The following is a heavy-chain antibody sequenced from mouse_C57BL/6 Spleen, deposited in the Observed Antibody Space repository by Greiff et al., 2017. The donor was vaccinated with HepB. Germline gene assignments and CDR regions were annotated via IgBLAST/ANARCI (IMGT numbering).Heavy chain of an antibody. J-gene: IGHJ3*01. CDR1: GFTFSDYG. Sequence: EVQLVESGGGLVKPGGSLKLSCAASGFTFSDYGMHWVRQAPEKGLEWVAYISSGSSTIYYADTVKGRFTISRDNAKNTLFLQMTSLRSEDTAMYYCARGVGFAYWGQGTLVTVSA. CDR2: ISSGSSTI. D-gene: IGHD1-1*02. V-gene: IGHV5-17*01. CDR3: ARGVGFAY.